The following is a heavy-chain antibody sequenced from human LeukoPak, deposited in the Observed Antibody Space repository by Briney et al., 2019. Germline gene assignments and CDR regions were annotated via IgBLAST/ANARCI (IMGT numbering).Heavy chain of an antibody. D-gene: IGHD4-23*01. CDR1: GFTFRDHF. CDR2: ISGSGAT. CDR3: ARDPMYNGGNSGAFDF. V-gene: IGHV3-11*01. J-gene: IGHJ3*01. Sequence: PGGSLRLSCAASGFTFRDHFMTWIRQAPGKGLEWISYISGSGATYYADSVKGRFTISRDNAQNSLWLQMNSLRAEDTAVYCCARDPMYNGGNSGAFDFWGQGTLVTVSS.